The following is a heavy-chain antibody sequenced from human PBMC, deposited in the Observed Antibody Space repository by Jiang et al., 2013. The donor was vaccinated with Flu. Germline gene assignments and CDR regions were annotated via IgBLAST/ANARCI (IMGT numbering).Heavy chain of an antibody. J-gene: IGHJ4*02. CDR2: IDWADDK. V-gene: IGHV2-70*11. D-gene: IGHD2-8*02. CDR3: ARNLVGRSDWYFDS. Sequence: KPTQTLTLTCTFSGFSLTSHGMCVSWIRQPPGKALEWLARIDWADDKDYNASLKTRLTISKDTSKNQVVLTLASVDPVDTATYYCARNLVGRSDWYFDSWGQGTLVTVSS. CDR1: GFSLTSHGMC.